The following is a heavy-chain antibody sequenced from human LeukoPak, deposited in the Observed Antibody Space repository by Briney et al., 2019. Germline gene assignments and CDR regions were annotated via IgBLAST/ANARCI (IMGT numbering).Heavy chain of an antibody. V-gene: IGHV1-24*01. CDR1: GYTAIDLS. D-gene: IGHD6-13*01. CDR2: FDPEDGER. Sequence: GASVKVSCKVSGYTAIDLSIHWVRQAPGKGLEWMAAFDPEDGERFYAQKFQGRVTLTEDTSTDTAYMELSSLRSEDTAVYYCATLIAAADHNWFDPWGRGTLVTVSS. J-gene: IGHJ5*02. CDR3: ATLIAAADHNWFDP.